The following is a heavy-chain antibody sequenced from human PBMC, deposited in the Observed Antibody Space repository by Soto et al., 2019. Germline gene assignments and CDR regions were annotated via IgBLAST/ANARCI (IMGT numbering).Heavy chain of an antibody. CDR3: ARGGPAAGFDL. V-gene: IGHV1-8*01. CDR1: GYTFTTND. Sequence: ASVKVSCKXSGYTFTTNDINWVRQASGQGLEWMGWMKPNTGDSGSAQDFQGRITMTRDTATSTAYMELSSLRSEDTAVYYCARGGPAAGFDLWGQGTLVTVSS. D-gene: IGHD6-13*01. CDR2: MKPNTGDS. J-gene: IGHJ4*02.